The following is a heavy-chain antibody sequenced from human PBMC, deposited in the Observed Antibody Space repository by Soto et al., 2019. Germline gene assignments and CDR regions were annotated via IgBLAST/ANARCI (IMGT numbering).Heavy chain of an antibody. Sequence: GGSLRLSCAASGFSFTDAWMGWVRQAPGRGLEWVGRIKSRAHGGTTDFPAPVKGRFSISRDDSKSTLYLQMSSLQTEDTAVYHCTSDVGHMSLPLFSSWGQGTLVTVSS. V-gene: IGHV3-15*01. CDR2: IKSRAHGGTT. CDR3: TSDVGHMSLPLFSS. J-gene: IGHJ5*02. D-gene: IGHD1-26*01. CDR1: GFSFTDAW.